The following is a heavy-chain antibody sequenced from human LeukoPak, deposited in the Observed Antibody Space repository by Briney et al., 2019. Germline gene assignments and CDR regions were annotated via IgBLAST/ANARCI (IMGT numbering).Heavy chain of an antibody. CDR2: ISSSGNT. J-gene: IGHJ4*02. CDR3: VKGRMSEDGLDF. V-gene: IGHV3-23*01. D-gene: IGHD5-24*01. Sequence: GGSLRLSCEASGFTFGRSAMTWVRQTPGKGLEWFSSISSSGNTYYADSVKGRFTISRDNSKHLVNLQMDSLRAEDTAIYYCVKGRMSEDGLDFWGQGSLVTVSS. CDR1: GFTFGRSA.